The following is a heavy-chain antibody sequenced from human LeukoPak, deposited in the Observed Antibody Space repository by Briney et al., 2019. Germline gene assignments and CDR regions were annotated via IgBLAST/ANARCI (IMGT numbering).Heavy chain of an antibody. CDR2: ISSSSSYI. CDR1: GFTFSSYS. D-gene: IGHD6-19*01. CDR3: ARAIVWYSSGWRVPDY. Sequence: GGSPRLSCAASGFTFSSYSMNWVRQAPGKGLEWVSSISSSSSYIYYADSVKGRFTISRDNAKNSLYLQMNSLRAEDTAVYYCARAIVWYSSGWRVPDYWGQGTLVTVSS. V-gene: IGHV3-21*01. J-gene: IGHJ4*02.